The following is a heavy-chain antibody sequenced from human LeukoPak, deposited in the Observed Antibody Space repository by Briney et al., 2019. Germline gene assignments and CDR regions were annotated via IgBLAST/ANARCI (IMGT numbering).Heavy chain of an antibody. D-gene: IGHD5-18*01. Sequence: PGGSLRLSCAASGFTFSSYGMSWVRQAPGKGLEWVSAISGSGGSTYYADSVKGRFTISRDNSKNTLYLQMNSLRAEDTVVYYCAKRDSYGQNYFDYWGQGTLVTVSS. CDR1: GFTFSSYG. CDR2: ISGSGGST. V-gene: IGHV3-23*01. J-gene: IGHJ4*02. CDR3: AKRDSYGQNYFDY.